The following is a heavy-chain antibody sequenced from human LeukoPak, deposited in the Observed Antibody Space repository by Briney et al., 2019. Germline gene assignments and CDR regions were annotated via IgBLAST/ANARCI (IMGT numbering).Heavy chain of an antibody. CDR2: INPSGGST. CDR3: GRDSLYYDFLTNYYREYFDY. Sequence: ASVKVSCKASGYTFINHYIHWVRQAPGQGLEWMGLINPSGGSTNYAQKFQGRVTMTRDTSTSTVYMELSSLTSEDTAVYYCGRDSLYYDFLTNYYREYFDYWGQGTLVTVSS. V-gene: IGHV1-46*01. J-gene: IGHJ4*02. D-gene: IGHD3-9*01. CDR1: GYTFINHY.